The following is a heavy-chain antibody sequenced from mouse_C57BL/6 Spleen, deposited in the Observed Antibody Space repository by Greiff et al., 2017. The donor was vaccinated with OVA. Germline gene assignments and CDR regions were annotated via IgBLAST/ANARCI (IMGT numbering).Heavy chain of an antibody. J-gene: IGHJ3*01. CDR2: INPNNGGT. D-gene: IGHD2-4*01. Sequence: EVQLQQSGPELVKPGASVKISCKASGYTFTDYYMNWVKQSHGKSLEWIGDINPNNGGTSYNQKFKGKATLTVDKSSSTAYRELRSLTSEDSAVYYCAREGDYDAAWFAYWGQGTLVTVSA. CDR1: GYTFTDYY. CDR3: AREGDYDAAWFAY. V-gene: IGHV1-26*01.